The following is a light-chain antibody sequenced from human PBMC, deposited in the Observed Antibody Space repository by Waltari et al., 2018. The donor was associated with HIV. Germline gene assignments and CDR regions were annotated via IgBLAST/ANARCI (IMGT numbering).Light chain of an antibody. V-gene: IGKV3-20*01. CDR2: GAA. Sequence: EIVLTQSPGTMSLSPGERATLSCRASQSVSSSYLAWYQQNPGQAPRPPIDGAASRPTGIPDRFRGSGSGTDFTLTLSRLEPEDFAVYYCQQYGRSPTFGQGTKVEIK. CDR3: QQYGRSPT. J-gene: IGKJ1*01. CDR1: QSVSSSY.